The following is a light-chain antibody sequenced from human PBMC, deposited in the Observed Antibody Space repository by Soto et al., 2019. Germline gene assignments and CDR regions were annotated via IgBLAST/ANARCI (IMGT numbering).Light chain of an antibody. V-gene: IGKV3-15*01. CDR3: QQYNNWPPST. CDR1: QSVSSSY. CDR2: GAS. Sequence: DIVLTQAPGTLSLSAGERATLSCRASQSVSSSYLAWYQQKPGQAPRLLIYGASTRATGIPARFSGSVSGTEFTHSISSLQSEDCAVYYCQQYNNWPPSTFGQGTRLEIK. J-gene: IGKJ5*01.